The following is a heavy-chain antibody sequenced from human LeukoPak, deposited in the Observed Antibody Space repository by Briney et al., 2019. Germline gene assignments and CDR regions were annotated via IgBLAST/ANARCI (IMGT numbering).Heavy chain of an antibody. CDR1: GFTFSSYW. CDR3: ARVLQQLVVDY. Sequence: PGGSLRLSCAASGFTFSSYWMSWVRQAPGKGLEWVANIKQDGSEKYYVDSVKGRFTISRDNAKNPLYLQMNSLRDEDTAVYYCARVLQQLVVDYWGQGTLVTVSS. D-gene: IGHD6-6*01. V-gene: IGHV3-7*01. J-gene: IGHJ4*02. CDR2: IKQDGSEK.